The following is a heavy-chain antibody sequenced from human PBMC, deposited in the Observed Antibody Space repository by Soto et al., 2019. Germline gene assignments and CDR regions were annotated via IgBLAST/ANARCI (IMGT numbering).Heavy chain of an antibody. Sequence: ASVKVSCKVSGYTLTELSMHWVRQAPGKGLEWMGGFDPEDGETIYAQKFQGRVTMTEDTSTDTAYMELSSLRSEDTAVYYCATAHSKTSIVATTRGSFEYWGQGTLVTVSS. CDR2: FDPEDGET. J-gene: IGHJ4*02. CDR3: ATAHSKTSIVATTRGSFEY. D-gene: IGHD5-12*01. V-gene: IGHV1-24*01. CDR1: GYTLTELS.